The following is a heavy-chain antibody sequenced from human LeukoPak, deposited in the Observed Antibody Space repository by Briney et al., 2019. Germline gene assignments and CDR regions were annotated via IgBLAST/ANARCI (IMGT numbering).Heavy chain of an antibody. J-gene: IGHJ4*02. CDR3: ARDGIFDY. CDR1: GFTVSSNY. Sequence: GGALRLSCAASGFTVSSNYMSWVRQAPGKGLEWVSVIDSGGSTYYADSVKGRFTISRDDAKKSLYLQMNSLRAEDTAVYYCARDGIFDYWGQGTLVTVSS. V-gene: IGHV3-53*01. CDR2: IDSGGST.